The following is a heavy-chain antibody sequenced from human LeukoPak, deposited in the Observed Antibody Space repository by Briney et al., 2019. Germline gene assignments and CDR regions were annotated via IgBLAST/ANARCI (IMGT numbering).Heavy chain of an antibody. D-gene: IGHD2-2*02. Sequence: GGSLRLSCAASGFTFSSYAMSWVRQAPGKGLEWVSGFSGGDGSTSYADSVKGRFTISRDNSKNTLYLQMNSLRAEDTAVYYCAKGKVVPATIYGYWGQGTLVTVSS. V-gene: IGHV3-23*01. CDR3: AKGKVVPATIYGY. J-gene: IGHJ4*02. CDR1: GFTFSSYA. CDR2: FSGGDGST.